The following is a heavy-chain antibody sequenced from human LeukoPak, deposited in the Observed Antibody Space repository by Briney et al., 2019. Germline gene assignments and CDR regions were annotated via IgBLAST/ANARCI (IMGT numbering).Heavy chain of an antibody. CDR2: IGGSGGTT. CDR1: GFIFSNYA. Sequence: GGSLRLSCAASGFIFSNYAMSWVRQAPGKGLEWVSSIGGSGGTTYYADSVQGRFTISRDNSKNTLYLQMNSLSAEDTAVYYCAKDLSWFGGSLATFGYWGQGTLATVSS. D-gene: IGHD3-10*01. V-gene: IGHV3-23*01. CDR3: AKDLSWFGGSLATFGY. J-gene: IGHJ4*02.